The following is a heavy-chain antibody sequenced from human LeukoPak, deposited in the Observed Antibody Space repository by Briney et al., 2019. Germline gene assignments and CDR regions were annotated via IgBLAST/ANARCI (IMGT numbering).Heavy chain of an antibody. CDR2: ITSSSTYI. CDR1: GFSFSNYN. CDR3: ARVLRDYYFDS. D-gene: IGHD2-15*01. V-gene: IGHV3-21*01. J-gene: IGHJ4*02. Sequence: GSLRLSCVASGFSFSNYNMNWVRQAPGKGLEWVSSITSSSTYIYHADSVKGRFTISRDNAKNSVYLQMNSLRVEDTALYYCARVLRDYYFDSWGQGTLVSVSS.